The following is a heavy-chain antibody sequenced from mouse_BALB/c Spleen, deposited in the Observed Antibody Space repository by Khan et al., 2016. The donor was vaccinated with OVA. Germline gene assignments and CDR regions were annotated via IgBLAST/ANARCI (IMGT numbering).Heavy chain of an antibody. Sequence: QVQLKESGADLARPGASVKLSCKASDYTFTDHYITWVKQKTGQGLEWIGEIYPGSGNTYYNENFKGKASLTADKSSNTAYMQLSSLTSEDSAVYFCARMDTTSFDFWGQGTTLTVSS. CDR1: DYTFTDHY. CDR2: IYPGSGNT. D-gene: IGHD2-3*01. CDR3: ARMDTTSFDF. V-gene: IGHV1-77*01. J-gene: IGHJ2*01.